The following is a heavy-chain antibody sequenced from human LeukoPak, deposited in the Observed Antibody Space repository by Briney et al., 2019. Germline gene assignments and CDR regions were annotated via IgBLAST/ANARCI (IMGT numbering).Heavy chain of an antibody. CDR3: ARYYDSSGYYLNY. CDR1: GFTFSSYS. CDR2: ISSSSSYI. J-gene: IGHJ4*02. Sequence: GGSLRLSCAASGFTFSSYSMNWVRQAPGKGLEWVSSISSSSSYIYYADSVKGRFTISRDNAKNSLYLQMNSLRAEGTAVYYCARYYDSSGYYLNYWGQGTLVTVSS. D-gene: IGHD3-22*01. V-gene: IGHV3-21*01.